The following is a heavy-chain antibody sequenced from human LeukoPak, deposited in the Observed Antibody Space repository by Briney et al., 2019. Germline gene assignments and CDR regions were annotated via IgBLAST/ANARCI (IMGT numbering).Heavy chain of an antibody. CDR1: EFTVSSNY. Sequence: GGSLRLSCAASEFTVSSNYMSWVRQAPGKGLEWVSVIYSGGNTYYADSVKGRFTISRDSSKNTLFLHMNTLRAEDTAIYYCAKDRTVGASYWYFDLWGRGTLVTVSS. D-gene: IGHD1-26*01. J-gene: IGHJ2*01. CDR3: AKDRTVGASYWYFDL. V-gene: IGHV3-53*01. CDR2: IYSGGNT.